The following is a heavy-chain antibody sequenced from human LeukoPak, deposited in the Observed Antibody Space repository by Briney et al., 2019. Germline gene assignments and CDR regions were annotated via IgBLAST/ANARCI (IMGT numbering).Heavy chain of an antibody. Sequence: QTGGSLRLSCAASGFTFSSYWMSWVRQAPGKGLEWVANIKQDGSEKYYVDSVKGRFTISRDNAMNSLYLQMNSLRAKDTAVYYCAREDIVVVPAAPRGWFDPWGQGTLVTVSS. CDR3: AREDIVVVPAAPRGWFDP. V-gene: IGHV3-7*01. J-gene: IGHJ5*02. D-gene: IGHD2-2*01. CDR2: IKQDGSEK. CDR1: GFTFSSYW.